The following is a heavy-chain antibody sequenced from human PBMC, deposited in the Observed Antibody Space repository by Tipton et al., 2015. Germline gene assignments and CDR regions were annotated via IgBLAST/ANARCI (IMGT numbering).Heavy chain of an antibody. CDR1: GGSISSSNW. J-gene: IGHJ4*02. D-gene: IGHD4-17*01. CDR2: INHSGYT. CDR3: ARKTTDSVSSYGDSLDN. Sequence: TLSLTCAVSGGSISSSNWWSWVRQPPGKKLEWIGEINHSGYTNYNPSLKSRVTISVDTSRNQFSLRLSSVTAADTAVYYCARKTTDSVSSYGDSLDNWGQGTPVTVSS. V-gene: IGHV4-4*02.